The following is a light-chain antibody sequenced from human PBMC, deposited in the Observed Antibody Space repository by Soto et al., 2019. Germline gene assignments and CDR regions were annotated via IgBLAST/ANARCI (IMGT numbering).Light chain of an antibody. J-gene: IGKJ2*03. Sequence: ETVVTQSPVTLSVSPGEGDTLSCRTSQSVGFNLAWYQQKPCQAPRPLIYGASTRITGIPARCSGSGSGTDFTLTITSLQPDDFAVCYCQQYGNWPEYSFGQGTKLQIK. CDR1: QSVGFN. CDR3: QQYGNWPEYS. CDR2: GAS. V-gene: IGKV3-15*01.